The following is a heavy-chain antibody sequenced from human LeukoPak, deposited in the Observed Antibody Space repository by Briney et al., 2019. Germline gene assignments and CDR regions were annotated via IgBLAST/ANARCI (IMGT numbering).Heavy chain of an antibody. CDR1: GGTFSSYA. CDR3: AREAAGGGSSYYYYYMDV. V-gene: IGHV1-69*05. J-gene: IGHJ6*03. Sequence: SVKVSCKASGGTFSSYAISWVRQAPGQGLEWMGSIIPIFGTANYAQKFQGRVTITTDESTSTAYMELSSLRSEDTAVYYCAREAAGGGSSYYYYYMDVWGKRTTVTVSS. D-gene: IGHD6-6*01. CDR2: IIPIFGTA.